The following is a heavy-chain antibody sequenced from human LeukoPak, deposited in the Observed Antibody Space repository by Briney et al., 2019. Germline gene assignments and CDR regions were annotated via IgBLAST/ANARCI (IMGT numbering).Heavy chain of an antibody. CDR2: VYYTGGT. CDR3: ARDAGYRIGRLRAFDP. Sequence: SETLSLTCSVSGGSITSTSYYWGWIRQPPEKGLEWIGSVYYTGGTYYSPSFKSRVTISVDTSKNQFSLSLTSVTAADTAIYYCARDAGYRIGRLRAFDPWGQGTLVTVPS. J-gene: IGHJ5*01. D-gene: IGHD3-16*01. V-gene: IGHV4-39*02. CDR1: GGSITSTSYY.